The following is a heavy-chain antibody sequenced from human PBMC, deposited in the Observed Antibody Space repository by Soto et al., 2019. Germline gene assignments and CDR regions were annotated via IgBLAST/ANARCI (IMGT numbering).Heavy chain of an antibody. CDR2: IYHSGNS. CDR1: GASISSSSW. J-gene: IGHJ4*02. D-gene: IGHD3-10*01. Sequence: SETLSLTCAVSGASISSSSWWSWVRQPPGKGLEWIGEIYHSGNSDYNPSFKSRVTISVDKSKNQFSLRLNSVTAADTAVYYCVRGEGSGSYSNWGQGILVTVSS. CDR3: VRGEGSGSYSN. V-gene: IGHV4-4*02.